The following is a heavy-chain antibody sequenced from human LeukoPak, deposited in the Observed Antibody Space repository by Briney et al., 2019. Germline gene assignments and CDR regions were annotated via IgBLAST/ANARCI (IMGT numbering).Heavy chain of an antibody. CDR3: AREYSSSSGRRAFDF. V-gene: IGHV4-39*01. D-gene: IGHD6-6*01. CDR2: IYYSGST. CDR1: VDLIKLSNYY. J-gene: IGHJ3*01. Sequence: SETLSLTCTVSVDLIKLSNYYCPWIRQPPGKGLERIGCIYYSGSTYYNPSLKSRVTISVDISKNQFYLKLSSVTDADTAVYYCAREYSSSSGRRAFDFWGQGTRVPVTA.